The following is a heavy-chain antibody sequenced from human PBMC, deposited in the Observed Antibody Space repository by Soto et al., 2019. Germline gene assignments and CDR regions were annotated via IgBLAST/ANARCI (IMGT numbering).Heavy chain of an antibody. D-gene: IGHD6-19*01. V-gene: IGHV4-59*01. CDR1: GGSISSYY. J-gene: IGHJ4*02. Sequence: QVQLQESGPGLVKPSETLSLTCTVSGGSISSYYWSWIRQPPGKGLEWIGYIYYSGSTNYNPSLKSRVTISVDTSKNQFSLKLSSVTAADTAVYYCARTRAWWLVKATGYFDYWGQGTLVTVSS. CDR2: IYYSGST. CDR3: ARTRAWWLVKATGYFDY.